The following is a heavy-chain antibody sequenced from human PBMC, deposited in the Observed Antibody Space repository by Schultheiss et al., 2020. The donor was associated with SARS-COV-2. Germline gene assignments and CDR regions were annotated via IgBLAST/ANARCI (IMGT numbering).Heavy chain of an antibody. D-gene: IGHD3-22*01. J-gene: IGHJ3*02. CDR2: IYTSGST. CDR1: GGSISSYY. V-gene: IGHV4-4*07. Sequence: SETLSLTCTVSGGSISSYYWSWIRQPAGKGLEWIGRIYTSGSTNYNPSLKSRVTMSVDTSKNQFSLKLSSVTAADTAVYYCARGYYYDSSGYYYERVAFDIWGQGTMVTVSS. CDR3: ARGYYYDSSGYYYERVAFDI.